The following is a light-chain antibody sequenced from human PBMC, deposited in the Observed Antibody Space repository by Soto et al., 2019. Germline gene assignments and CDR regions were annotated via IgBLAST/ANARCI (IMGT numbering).Light chain of an antibody. J-gene: IGKJ3*01. Sequence: AIQLTQSPSSLSASVGGRVTITCRTSQDISTTFACSLRKPGKAPNLLLYDASSLESGVPSRFSGSGSGTDFSPTISSLQPEDFPTSYCQQFKAYSSFFTFGPGTKVDI. CDR2: DAS. CDR3: QQFKAYSSFFT. V-gene: IGKV1-13*01. CDR1: QDISTT.